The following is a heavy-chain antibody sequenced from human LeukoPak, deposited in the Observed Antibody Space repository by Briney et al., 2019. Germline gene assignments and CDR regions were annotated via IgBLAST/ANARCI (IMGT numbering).Heavy chain of an antibody. J-gene: IGHJ4*02. D-gene: IGHD3-22*01. CDR1: RFIVSSNY. Sequence: GGSLRLSCAASRFIVSSNYMSWARQATGEGLERVSIISIGGNTYYADSVKGRFTISRDISKNTLYLQMNGVRAEDTAVYYCAREVRGYYFDYWGQGTLVTVSS. CDR3: AREVRGYYFDY. CDR2: ISIGGNT. V-gene: IGHV3-53*01.